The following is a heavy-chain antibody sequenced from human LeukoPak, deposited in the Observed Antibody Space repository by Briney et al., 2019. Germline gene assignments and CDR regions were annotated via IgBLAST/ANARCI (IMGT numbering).Heavy chain of an antibody. V-gene: IGHV1-69*06. J-gene: IGHJ5*02. CDR2: IIPIFGTA. CDR1: GYTFTSYD. Sequence: ASVKVSCKASGYTFTSYDINWVRQATGQGLEWMGGIIPIFGTANYAQKFQGRVTITADKSTSTAYMELSSLRSEDTAVYYCARDLGHYYDSSGYYYPNWFDPWGQGTLVTVSS. CDR3: ARDLGHYYDSSGYYYPNWFDP. D-gene: IGHD3-22*01.